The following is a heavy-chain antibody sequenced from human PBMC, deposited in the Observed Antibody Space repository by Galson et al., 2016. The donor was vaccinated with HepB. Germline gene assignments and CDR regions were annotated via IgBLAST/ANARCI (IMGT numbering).Heavy chain of an antibody. CDR3: ELTAPSGPFDS. Sequence: SLRLSCAASGFTFSSFAMHWVRQAPGKGLEYVSAISSDGGSAYYADSVKGRFTISRDSSKNTLYLQMSSLRAEDTAVYYCELTAPSGPFDSWGQGTLVTVSS. D-gene: IGHD1-14*01. V-gene: IGHV3-64D*06. CDR2: ISSDGGSA. J-gene: IGHJ4*02. CDR1: GFTFSSFA.